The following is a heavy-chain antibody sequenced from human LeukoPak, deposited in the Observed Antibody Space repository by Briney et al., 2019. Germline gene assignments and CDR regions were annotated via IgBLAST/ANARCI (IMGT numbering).Heavy chain of an antibody. CDR2: IYSSGSS. J-gene: IGHJ4*02. CDR3: ARKDGDY. Sequence: SETLSLTCTVSGASIIAFHWTWSRQPAGKGLEWIGLIYSSGSSLLNPSLKSRVAMSVDLTKNQLSLKLTSVTAADTAMYYCARKDGDYWGRGTLVAVSS. V-gene: IGHV4-4*07. CDR1: GASIIAFH.